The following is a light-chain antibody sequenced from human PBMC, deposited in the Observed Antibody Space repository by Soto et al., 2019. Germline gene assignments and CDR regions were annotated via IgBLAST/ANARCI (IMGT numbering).Light chain of an antibody. CDR3: CSYVGSDTSFV. Sequence: QSVLTQPRSVSGSPGQSVTISCTGTTSDVGGYNFVSWYQQRPDKVPKLMIYDVSIRPSGVPDRFSGSKSGNTASLTISGLQAEDGADYYCCSYVGSDTSFVFGSGTKVTV. CDR2: DVS. CDR1: TSDVGGYNF. V-gene: IGLV2-11*01. J-gene: IGLJ1*01.